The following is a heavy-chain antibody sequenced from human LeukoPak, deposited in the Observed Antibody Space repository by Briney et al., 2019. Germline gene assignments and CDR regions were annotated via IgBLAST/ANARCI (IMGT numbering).Heavy chain of an antibody. J-gene: IGHJ4*02. D-gene: IGHD2-15*01. CDR3: ATKPELGLLGYFDY. CDR1: GGSISSSSYY. V-gene: IGHV4-39*07. CDR2: IYYSGST. Sequence: PSETLSLTCTVSGGSISSSSYYWGWIRQPPGKGLEWIGSIYYSGSTYYNPSLKSRVTISVDTSKNQFSLKLSSVTAADTAVYYCATKPELGLLGYFDYWGQGTLVTVSS.